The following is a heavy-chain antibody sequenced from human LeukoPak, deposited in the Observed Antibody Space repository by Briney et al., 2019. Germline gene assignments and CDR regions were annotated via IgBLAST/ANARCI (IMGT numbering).Heavy chain of an antibody. Sequence: GGSLRLSCAASGFTFSSYWMSWVRQAPGEGLEWVANIKQDGSEKYYVDSVKGRFTISRDNAKNSLYLQMNSLRAEDTAVYYCATMVRGVIIGGDYWGQGTLVTVSS. D-gene: IGHD3-10*01. J-gene: IGHJ4*02. CDR1: GFTFSSYW. V-gene: IGHV3-7*01. CDR3: ATMVRGVIIGGDY. CDR2: IKQDGSEK.